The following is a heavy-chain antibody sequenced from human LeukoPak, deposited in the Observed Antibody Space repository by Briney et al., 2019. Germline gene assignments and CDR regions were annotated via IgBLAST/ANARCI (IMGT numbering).Heavy chain of an antibody. J-gene: IGHJ4*02. Sequence: PSETLSLTCTVSGDSINSPNYYWGWLRQPPGKGLVWIGSIFYGARTSYSPSLKSRVSVSIDTSKNQFSLKLSSVTAADTAIYYCARYTSSYYYDLDLWGRGTLVTVSS. CDR3: ARYTSSYYYDLDL. CDR1: GDSINSPNYY. D-gene: IGHD3-22*01. CDR2: IFYGART. V-gene: IGHV4-39*01.